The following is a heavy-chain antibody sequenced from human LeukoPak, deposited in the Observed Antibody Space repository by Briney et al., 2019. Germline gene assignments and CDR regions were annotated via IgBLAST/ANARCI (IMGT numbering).Heavy chain of an antibody. CDR1: GFTFSSYG. J-gene: IGHJ4*02. CDR2: IWYDGRNK. V-gene: IGHV3-33*01. Sequence: PGGSLRPSCAASGFTFSSYGMHWVRQAPSKGLEWVAVIWYDGRNKHYADSVNGRFTISTDNARNTLFLQMNSLRAEDTSVYSCARDPYSSRSGSGDYWGQGTLVTVSS. CDR3: ARDPYSSRSGSGDY. D-gene: IGHD6-13*01.